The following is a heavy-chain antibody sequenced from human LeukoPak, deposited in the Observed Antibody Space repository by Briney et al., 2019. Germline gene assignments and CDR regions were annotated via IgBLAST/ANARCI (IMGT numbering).Heavy chain of an antibody. D-gene: IGHD2-21*02. Sequence: ADSMKGRFTISRDNAKNSLYLQMNSLRAEDTAVYYCARDPAYCGGDCYSGKYYSDHWGQGTLVTVSS. J-gene: IGHJ4*02. CDR3: ARDPAYCGGDCYSGKYYSDH. V-gene: IGHV3-21*01.